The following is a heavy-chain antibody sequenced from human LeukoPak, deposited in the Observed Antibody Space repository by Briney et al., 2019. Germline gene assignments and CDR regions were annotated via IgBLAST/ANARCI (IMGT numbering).Heavy chain of an antibody. Sequence: PSETLSLTCAVYGGSFSGYYWSWIRQPPGKGLEWIGETNHSGSTNYNPSLKSRVTISVDTSKNQFSLKLSSVTAADTAVYYCARGASYYYDSSGYFGAFDIWGQGTMVTVSS. D-gene: IGHD3-22*01. CDR3: ARGASYYYDSSGYFGAFDI. CDR2: TNHSGST. V-gene: IGHV4-34*01. J-gene: IGHJ3*02. CDR1: GGSFSGYY.